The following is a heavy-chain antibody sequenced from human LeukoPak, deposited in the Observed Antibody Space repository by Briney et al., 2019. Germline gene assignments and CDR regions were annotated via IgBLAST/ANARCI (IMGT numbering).Heavy chain of an antibody. D-gene: IGHD6-19*01. V-gene: IGHV4-59*01. CDR1: GGSISSYY. Sequence: PSETLSLTCTVSGGSISSYYWSWIRQPPGKGLEWIGYIYYSGSTNYNPSLKSRVTISVGTSKNQFSLKLSSVTAADPAVYYCARGGSDPFDYWGQGTLVTVSS. CDR2: IYYSGST. CDR3: ARGGSDPFDY. J-gene: IGHJ4*02.